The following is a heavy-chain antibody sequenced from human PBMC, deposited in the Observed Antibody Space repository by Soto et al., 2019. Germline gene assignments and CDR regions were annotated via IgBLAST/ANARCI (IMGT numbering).Heavy chain of an antibody. Sequence: QVQLVKSGAELKKPGASVTISCMASGYTFTSYGISWVRQAPGQGLEWMEWISAHNGNTNYAQKLQGRVTMTTDTSTSTAYMELRSLRSDDTAVYYCARDAQGVFLHYWGQGTLVTVSS. CDR3: ARDAQGVFLHY. D-gene: IGHD3-16*01. CDR1: GYTFTSYG. J-gene: IGHJ4*02. CDR2: ISAHNGNT. V-gene: IGHV1-18*01.